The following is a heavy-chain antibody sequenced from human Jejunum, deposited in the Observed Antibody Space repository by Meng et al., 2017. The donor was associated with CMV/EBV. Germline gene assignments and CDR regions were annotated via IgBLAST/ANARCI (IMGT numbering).Heavy chain of an antibody. J-gene: IGHJ6*02. D-gene: IGHD4-11*01. CDR2: IYGGGIT. CDR1: GCTVSENY. Sequence: AASGCTVSENYMTWVRQAPGKRLEWVSVIYGGGITYYADSVKGRFTISRDNSKDTVLLQMNSLRAEDTAVYYCAGESGLPNGMDVWGRGTTVTVSS. CDR3: AGESGLPNGMDV. V-gene: IGHV3-53*01.